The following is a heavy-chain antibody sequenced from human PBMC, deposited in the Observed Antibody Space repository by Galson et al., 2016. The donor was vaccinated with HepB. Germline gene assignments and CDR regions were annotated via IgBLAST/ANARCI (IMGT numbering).Heavy chain of an antibody. J-gene: IGHJ3*02. CDR2: IYSGGST. CDR3: AREAIAAAGTHDACDI. Sequence: SLRLSCAASGFTVSSNYMNWVRQAPGKGLEWVSVIYSGGSTYYADAVKGHFTVSRDNPKNTVYLQMNSLRAEDTAVYYCAREAIAAAGTHDACDIWGQGTMVTVCS. V-gene: IGHV3-53*01. D-gene: IGHD6-13*01. CDR1: GFTVSSNY.